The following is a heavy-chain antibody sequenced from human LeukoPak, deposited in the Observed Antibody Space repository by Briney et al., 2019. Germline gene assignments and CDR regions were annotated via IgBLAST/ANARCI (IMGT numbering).Heavy chain of an antibody. Sequence: GGSLRLSCAASGFTFSSYNMNWVRQAPGKGLECVSYISSSSSTIYYADSVKGRFTISRDNGKNSLYLQMNSLRAEDTAVYYCVSGNNCNYWGQGTLVTVSS. D-gene: IGHD1-20*01. V-gene: IGHV3-48*01. J-gene: IGHJ4*02. CDR1: GFTFSSYN. CDR2: ISSSSSTI. CDR3: VSGNNCNY.